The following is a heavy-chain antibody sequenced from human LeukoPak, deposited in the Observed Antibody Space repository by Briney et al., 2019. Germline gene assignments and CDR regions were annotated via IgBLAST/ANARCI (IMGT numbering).Heavy chain of an antibody. CDR2: ISSSSSYI. V-gene: IGHV3-21*01. Sequence: PGGSLRLSCAASGFTSSSYSMNWVRQAPGKGLEWVSSISSSSSYIYYADSVKGRFTISRDNAKNSLYLQMNSLRAEDTAVYYCARVSYCGGDCYSSFDYWGQGTLVTVSS. J-gene: IGHJ4*02. CDR1: GFTSSSYS. D-gene: IGHD2-21*02. CDR3: ARVSYCGGDCYSSFDY.